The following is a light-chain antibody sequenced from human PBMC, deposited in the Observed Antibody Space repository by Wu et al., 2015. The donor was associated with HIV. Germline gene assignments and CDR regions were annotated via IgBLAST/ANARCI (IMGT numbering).Light chain of an antibody. CDR3: QHYGDSQFT. CDR1: QSVNSF. J-gene: IGKJ3*01. V-gene: IGKV3-20*01. Sequence: EIVLTQSPGTLSLFPGERATLSCRARQSVNSFLAWYQQKPGQAPRLLMYGASRKATGIPDRFSGYMSAATDFTLAIFRLQPEDSAVYFCQHYGDSQFTFGRGTKVEI. CDR2: GAS.